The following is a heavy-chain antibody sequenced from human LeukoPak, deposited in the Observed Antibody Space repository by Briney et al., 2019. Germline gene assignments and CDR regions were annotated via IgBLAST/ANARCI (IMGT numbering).Heavy chain of an antibody. V-gene: IGHV3-23*01. J-gene: IGHJ4*02. Sequence: TGGSLRLSCAISGFTFTTYAMSWVRQAPGKGLEWVLSVSGGGGSTYYADSVKGRFTISRDNSKNTLYLQMNSLRGEDTAVYYCARTTVEMGTHGGFDYRGQGTLVTVSS. D-gene: IGHD5-24*01. CDR3: ARTTVEMGTHGGFDY. CDR1: GFTFTTYA. CDR2: VSGGGGST.